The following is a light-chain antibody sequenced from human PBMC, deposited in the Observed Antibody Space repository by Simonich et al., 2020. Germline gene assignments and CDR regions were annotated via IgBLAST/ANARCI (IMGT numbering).Light chain of an antibody. CDR2: DDS. CDR3: QVWDSSSDHVV. V-gene: IGLV3-21*03. J-gene: IGLJ2*01. Sequence: SYVLTQPPSVSVAPGKTARITCGGNNIGSKRWHWYQQKPGQAPVLVLYDDSTRASWIPVRFSGSKSGKPATLNLRRVEAGDEAEYFCQVWDSSSDHVVFGGGTKLTVL. CDR1: NIGSKR.